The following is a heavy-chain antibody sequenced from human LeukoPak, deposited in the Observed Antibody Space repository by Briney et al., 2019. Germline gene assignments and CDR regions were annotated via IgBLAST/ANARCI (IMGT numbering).Heavy chain of an antibody. J-gene: IGHJ4*02. CDR1: GYTFTGYY. CDR2: INPNSGGT. Sequence: GASVKVSCKASGYTFTGYYMHWVRQAPGQGLEWMGWINPNSGGTNYAQKFQGRVTMTRDTSISTAYMELSRLRSDDTAVYYCARGAFEYSSSWAAIVLDYWGQGTLVTVSS. D-gene: IGHD6-6*01. V-gene: IGHV1-2*02. CDR3: ARGAFEYSSSWAAIVLDY.